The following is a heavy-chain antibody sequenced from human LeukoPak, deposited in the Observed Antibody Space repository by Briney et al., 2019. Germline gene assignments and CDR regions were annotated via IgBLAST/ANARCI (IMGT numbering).Heavy chain of an antibody. D-gene: IGHD3-22*01. V-gene: IGHV3-53*01. CDR3: ARDRADSSGYYSYYYMDV. J-gene: IGHJ6*03. CDR1: GFTVSSNY. Sequence: GGSLRLSCAASGFTVSSNYMSWVRQAPGKGLEWVSVIYSGGSTYYADSVKGRFTISRDNSKNTLYLQMNSLRAEDTAVYYCARDRADSSGYYSYYYMDVWGKGTTVTVSS. CDR2: IYSGGST.